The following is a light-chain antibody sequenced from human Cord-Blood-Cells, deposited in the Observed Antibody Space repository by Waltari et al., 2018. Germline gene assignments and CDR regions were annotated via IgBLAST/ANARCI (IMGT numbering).Light chain of an antibody. CDR3: CSYAGSSWV. V-gene: IGLV2-23*01. CDR2: EGS. J-gene: IGLJ3*02. Sequence: QSALTQPASVSGSPGQSITISCTGTSSDVGSYNLVSWYQQHPGKAPKLMIYEGSKRLSGVSNRFSGSKSGNTASLTISGLQAEDEADYYCCSYAGSSWVFGGGTKLTVL. CDR1: SSDVGSYNL.